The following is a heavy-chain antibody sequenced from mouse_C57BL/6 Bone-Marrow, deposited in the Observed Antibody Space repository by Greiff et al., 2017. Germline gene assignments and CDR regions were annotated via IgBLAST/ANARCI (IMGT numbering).Heavy chain of an antibody. J-gene: IGHJ4*01. CDR3: TRIFGLRQEGFDY. Sequence: VQLQQSGAELVRPGASVTLSCKASGYTFTDYEMHWVKQTPVHGLEWIGAIDPETGGTAYNQKFKGKAILTADKSSSTAYMELRSLTSEDSAVYYCTRIFGLRQEGFDYWGQGTSVTVSS. D-gene: IGHD2-4*01. V-gene: IGHV1-15*01. CDR2: IDPETGGT. CDR1: GYTFTDYE.